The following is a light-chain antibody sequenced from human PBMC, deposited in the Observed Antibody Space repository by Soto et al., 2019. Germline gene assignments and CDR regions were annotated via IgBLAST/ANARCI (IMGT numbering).Light chain of an antibody. J-gene: IGKJ4*01. Sequence: DIQMTQSPSTLSASVGDRVTITCRTSQNIRNWLAWYQQRPGKAPRLLIYGATTLKSGVPSRFSGSGSGTEFTLTISSLQPDDFATYYCQKYDDYFGGGTRVELK. CDR1: QNIRNW. CDR3: QKYDDY. CDR2: GAT. V-gene: IGKV1-5*01.